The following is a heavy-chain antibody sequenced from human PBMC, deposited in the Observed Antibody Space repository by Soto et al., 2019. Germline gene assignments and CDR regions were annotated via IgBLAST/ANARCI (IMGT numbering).Heavy chain of an antibody. CDR2: VYSGGGT. J-gene: IGHJ4*02. CDR3: ARDNNGWSLDY. CDR1: GFSASSDY. V-gene: IGHV3-66*01. Sequence: PGVSLRLSCAVSGFSASSDYMSWVRQAPGKGLEWVSVVYSGGGTDHADSVKGRFTISRDNSKNTLYLQMNSLRGEDTAVYYCARDNNGWSLDYWGQGTLVTVSS. D-gene: IGHD6-19*01.